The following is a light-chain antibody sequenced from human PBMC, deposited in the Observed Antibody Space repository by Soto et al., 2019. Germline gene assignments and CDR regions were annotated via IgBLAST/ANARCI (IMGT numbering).Light chain of an antibody. CDR1: QSLVYSDGNTY. CDR2: KIS. J-gene: IGKJ4*01. V-gene: IGKV2-30*01. CDR3: MQGSHWPLT. Sequence: VVMTQSPLSLPVTLGQPASISCRSSQSLVYSDGNTYLNWFQQRPGQSPRRLIYKISDRDSGVPDRFSGSGSGTDFTLQISRVEAGDVGVYYCMQGSHWPLTFGGGTKVDIK.